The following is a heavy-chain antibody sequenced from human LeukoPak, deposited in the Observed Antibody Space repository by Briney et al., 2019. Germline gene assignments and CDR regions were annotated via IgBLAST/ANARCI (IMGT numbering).Heavy chain of an antibody. CDR1: GFTFSSYG. D-gene: IGHD2-15*01. CDR3: AREAYCSGGSCYLYYFDY. V-gene: IGHV3-33*01. CDR2: XXXDGSNK. Sequence: GGSLRLSCAASGFTFSSYGMHWVRQAPGKGXXXXXXXXXDGSNKYYADSVKGRFTVFRDNSKNTLYLQMNSLRAEDTAVYYCAREAYCSGGSCYLYYFDYWGQGTLVTVSS. J-gene: IGHJ4*02.